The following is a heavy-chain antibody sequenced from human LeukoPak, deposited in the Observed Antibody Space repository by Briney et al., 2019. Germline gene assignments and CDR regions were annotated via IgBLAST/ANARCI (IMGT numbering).Heavy chain of an antibody. CDR3: ARSSYDYGGIEGPFDY. D-gene: IGHD4-23*01. CDR1: GYTFTMYY. Sequence: ASVKVSCKASGYTFTMYYIHWVRQAPGQGLEWMGMINPSDGATTYAQRFQGRVTMTRDMSTTTVYMDLSSLRAEDTAVYYCARSSYDYGGIEGPFDYWGQGTLVTVSS. CDR2: INPSDGAT. J-gene: IGHJ4*02. V-gene: IGHV1-46*01.